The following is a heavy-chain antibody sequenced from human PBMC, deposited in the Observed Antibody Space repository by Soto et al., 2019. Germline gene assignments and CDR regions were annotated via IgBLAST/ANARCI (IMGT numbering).Heavy chain of an antibody. V-gene: IGHV4-59*01. CDR3: ARVVAVGFYGMDV. CDR1: GGSISSYY. D-gene: IGHD6-19*01. Sequence: SETLSLTCTVSGGSISSYYWSWIRQPPGKGLEWIGYIYYSGSTNYNPSLKSRVTISVDTSKNQFSLKLSSVTAADTAVYYCARVVAVGFYGMDVWGQGTTVTVSS. CDR2: IYYSGST. J-gene: IGHJ6*02.